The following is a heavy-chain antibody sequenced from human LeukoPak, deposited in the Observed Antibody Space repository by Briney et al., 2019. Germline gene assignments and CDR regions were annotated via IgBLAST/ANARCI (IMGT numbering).Heavy chain of an antibody. V-gene: IGHV3-23*01. CDR1: GFPFSSYA. CDR3: ATTQADAGY. CDR2: ISGSGGST. Sequence: GGSLRLSCAAPGFPFSSYAMSWFRQAPGKGLEWVSAISGSGGSTYYADSVKGRFTISRDNSKNTLYLQMNSLRAEDTAVYYCATTQADAGYWGQGTLVTFSS. D-gene: IGHD2-15*01. J-gene: IGHJ4*02.